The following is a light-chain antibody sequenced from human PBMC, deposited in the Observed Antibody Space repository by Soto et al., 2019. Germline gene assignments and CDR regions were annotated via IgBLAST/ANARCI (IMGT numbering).Light chain of an antibody. V-gene: IGLV2-18*02. CDR2: DVN. CDR3: SSYTSSNTYV. Sequence: QSALTQPPSVSGSPGQSVDISCTGTSSDIGSSNGVSWYQQPPGTAPKLMIYDVNNRPSGVPDRFSGSKSGNTASLTISGLQAEDEADYYCSSYTSSNTYVFGTGTQLTVL. J-gene: IGLJ1*01. CDR1: SSDIGSSNG.